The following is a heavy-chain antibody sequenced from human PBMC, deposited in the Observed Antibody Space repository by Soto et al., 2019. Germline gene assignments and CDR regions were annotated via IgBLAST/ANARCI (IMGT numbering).Heavy chain of an antibody. J-gene: IGHJ3*02. Sequence: GESLKISCAASGFTFSSYSMNWVRQAPGKGLEWVSSISSSGSYIFYADSVKGRFTISRDNAKNSLYLQMNSLRAEDTAVYYCARLGDTSSGDAFDIWGQGTMVTVSS. D-gene: IGHD6-6*01. V-gene: IGHV3-21*01. CDR3: ARLGDTSSGDAFDI. CDR2: ISSSGSYI. CDR1: GFTFSSYS.